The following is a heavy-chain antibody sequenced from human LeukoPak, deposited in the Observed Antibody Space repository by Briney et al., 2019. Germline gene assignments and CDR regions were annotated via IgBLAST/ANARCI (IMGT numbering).Heavy chain of an antibody. J-gene: IGHJ4*02. D-gene: IGHD3-10*01. CDR2: ISSSGSTI. V-gene: IGHV3-11*04. Sequence: GGSLRLSCAASGFTFSDYYMSWIRQAPGKGLEWVSYISSSGSTIYYADSVKGRFTISRDNAKNSLYLQMNSLRAEDTAVYYCARAHLPMVRGSFPAIYWGQGTLVTVSS. CDR3: ARAHLPMVRGSFPAIY. CDR1: GFTFSDYY.